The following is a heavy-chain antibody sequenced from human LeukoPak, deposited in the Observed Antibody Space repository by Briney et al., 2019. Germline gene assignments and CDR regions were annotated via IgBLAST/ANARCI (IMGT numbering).Heavy chain of an antibody. CDR3: AKWGDYDVLTGYYDSHY. J-gene: IGHJ4*02. V-gene: IGHV3-23*01. CDR1: GFTFSNYA. D-gene: IGHD3-9*01. Sequence: GASLRLSCAASGFTFSNYAMSWVGQAPGKGLEWVSAVSGRDTSTYYTDSVKGRFTISRDNSKNTLYLQMNSLSAEDTAIYYCAKWGDYDVLTGYYDSHYWGQGTLVTVSS. CDR2: VSGRDTST.